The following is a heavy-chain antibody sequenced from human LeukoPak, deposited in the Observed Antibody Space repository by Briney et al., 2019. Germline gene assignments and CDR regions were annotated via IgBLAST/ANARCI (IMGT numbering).Heavy chain of an antibody. V-gene: IGHV4-61*02. D-gene: IGHD6-13*01. CDR3: ARQRKRSSWPTSGPFDY. Sequence: SETLSLTCTVSGGSISSGSYFWDWIRQPAGKGLEWIGRIYTSGSTNYNPSLKSRVTISVDTSKNQFSLKLRSVTAADTAVYYCARQRKRSSWPTSGPFDYWGQGTLVTVSS. CDR1: GGSISSGSYF. CDR2: IYTSGST. J-gene: IGHJ4*02.